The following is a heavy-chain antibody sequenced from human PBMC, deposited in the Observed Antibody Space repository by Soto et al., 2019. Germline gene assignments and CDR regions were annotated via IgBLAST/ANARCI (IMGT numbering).Heavy chain of an antibody. D-gene: IGHD6-19*01. V-gene: IGHV3-48*02. CDR2: ISSSSRTI. Sequence: GGSLKLSCAASGFSFSSYSMKWVRQAPGKWLEWVSYISSSSRTIYYADSVKGRFTISRDNAKNSLYLQMNSLRDEDTAVYYCARTLGHSSGWYELNWFDPWGQGTLVTVSS. J-gene: IGHJ5*02. CDR3: ARTLGHSSGWYELNWFDP. CDR1: GFSFSSYS.